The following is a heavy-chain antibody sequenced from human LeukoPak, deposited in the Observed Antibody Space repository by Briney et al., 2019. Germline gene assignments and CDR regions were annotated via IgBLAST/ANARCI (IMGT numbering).Heavy chain of an antibody. V-gene: IGHV1-24*01. J-gene: IGHJ5*02. D-gene: IGHD4-17*01. CDR1: GYTLTELS. Sequence: ASVKVSCKVSGYTLTELSMHWVRQAPGKGLEWMGGFDPEDGETIYAQKFQGRVTMTEDTSTDTAHMELSSLRSEDTAVYYCATATYGDYRGVWFDPWGQGTLVTVSS. CDR2: FDPEDGET. CDR3: ATATYGDYRGVWFDP.